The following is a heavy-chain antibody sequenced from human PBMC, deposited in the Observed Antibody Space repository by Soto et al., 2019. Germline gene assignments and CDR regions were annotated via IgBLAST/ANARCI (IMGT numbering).Heavy chain of an antibody. D-gene: IGHD3-9*01. Sequence: SGPTLVKPTQTLTLTCTFSGFSLSTSGVGVGWIRQPPGKALEWLALIYWDDDKRYSPSLKSRLTITKDTSKKQVVLTMTNMDPVDTATYYCAHRDPTPSDWLFPSFDYWGQGTLVTVSS. J-gene: IGHJ4*02. CDR1: GFSLSTSGVG. CDR2: IYWDDDK. CDR3: AHRDPTPSDWLFPSFDY. V-gene: IGHV2-5*02.